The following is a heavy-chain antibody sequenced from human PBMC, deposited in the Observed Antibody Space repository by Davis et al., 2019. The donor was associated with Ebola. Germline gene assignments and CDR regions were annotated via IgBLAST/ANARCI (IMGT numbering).Heavy chain of an antibody. CDR2: INHSGST. CDR1: GGSFSGYY. CDR3: ARGRGVRGVIITGYYYYGMDV. D-gene: IGHD3-10*01. V-gene: IGHV4-34*01. J-gene: IGHJ6*02. Sequence: SETLSLTCAVYGGSFSGYYWSWIRQPPGKGLEWIGEINHSGSTNYNPSLKSRVTISVDTSKNQFSLKLSSVTAADTAVYYCARGRGVRGVIITGYYYYGMDVWGQGTTVTVSS.